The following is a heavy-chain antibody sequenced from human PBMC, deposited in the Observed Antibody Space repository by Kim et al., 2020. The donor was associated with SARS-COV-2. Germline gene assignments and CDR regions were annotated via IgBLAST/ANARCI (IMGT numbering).Heavy chain of an antibody. CDR1: GFTFSDYY. V-gene: IGHV3-11*01. CDR2: ISSSGSTI. D-gene: IGHD5-12*01. J-gene: IGHJ5*02. CDR3: ARVRSDVGVATDNLSGWFDP. Sequence: GGSLRLSCAASGFTFSDYYMSWIRQAPGKGLEWVSYISSSGSTIYYADSVKGRFTISRDNAKNSLYLQMNSLRAEDTAVYYCARVRSDVGVATDNLSGWFDPWGQGTLVTVSS.